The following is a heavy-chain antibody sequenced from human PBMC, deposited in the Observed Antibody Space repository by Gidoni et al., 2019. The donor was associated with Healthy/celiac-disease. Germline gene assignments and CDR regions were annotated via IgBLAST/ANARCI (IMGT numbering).Heavy chain of an antibody. J-gene: IGHJ4*02. Sequence: QVQLVQSGAEVKKPGSAVKVSCKASGGTFSSYAISWVRQAPGQGLEWMGGIIPIFGTATYAQKFQGRVTITADKSTSTAYMELSSLRSEDTAVYYCASRLETCGWCDYWGQGTLVTVSS. V-gene: IGHV1-69*06. CDR3: ASRLETCGWCDY. D-gene: IGHD6-19*01. CDR2: IIPIFGTA. CDR1: GGTFSSYA.